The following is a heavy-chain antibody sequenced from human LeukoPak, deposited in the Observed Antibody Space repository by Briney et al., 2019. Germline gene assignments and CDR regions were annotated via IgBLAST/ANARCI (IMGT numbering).Heavy chain of an antibody. CDR1: GFTFSSYE. CDR3: ARVGWGSSRNFDY. D-gene: IGHD6-13*01. J-gene: IGHJ4*02. Sequence: GGSLRLSCAASGFTFSSYEMNWVRQAPGKGLEWVSYISSSGSTIYYADSVKGRFTISRDNAKNSLYLQMNSLRAEDTAVYYCARVGWGSSRNFDYWGQGTLVTVSS. CDR2: ISSSGSTI. V-gene: IGHV3-48*03.